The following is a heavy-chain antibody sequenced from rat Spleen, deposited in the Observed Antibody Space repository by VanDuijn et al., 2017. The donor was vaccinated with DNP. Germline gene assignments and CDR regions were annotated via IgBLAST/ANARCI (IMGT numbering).Heavy chain of an antibody. V-gene: IGHV2S13*01. D-gene: IGHD1-4*01. CDR1: GFSLTSHN. CDR3: NRNEFGQPGVY. CDR2: MWSGGSA. Sequence: QVQLKESGPGLVQPSQTLSLTCTVSGFSLTSHNVHWVRQPPGKGLEWMGIMWSGGSADYHSALKPRLSISRDTSESRVFLTVTSLQTEDTGIYYCNRNEFGQPGVYWGQGVMVTVSS. J-gene: IGHJ2*01.